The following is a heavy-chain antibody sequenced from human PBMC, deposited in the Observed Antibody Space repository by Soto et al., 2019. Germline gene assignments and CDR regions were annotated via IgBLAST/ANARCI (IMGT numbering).Heavy chain of an antibody. J-gene: IGHJ6*02. V-gene: IGHV3-23*01. Sequence: PGGSLRLSCAASGFTFSGYAMSWVRQAPGKGLEWVSAISGSGGSTYYADSVKGRFTISRDNSKNTLYLQMNSLRAEDTAVYYCAKVSAWYYYGSGSKFDGMDVWGQGTTVTVSS. CDR3: AKVSAWYYYGSGSKFDGMDV. D-gene: IGHD3-10*01. CDR1: GFTFSGYA. CDR2: ISGSGGST.